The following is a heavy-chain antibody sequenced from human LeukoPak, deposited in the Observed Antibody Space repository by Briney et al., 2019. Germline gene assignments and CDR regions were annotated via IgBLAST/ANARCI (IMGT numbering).Heavy chain of an antibody. Sequence: GGSLRLSCAASGFTVSSNYMSWVRQAPGKGLEWVSVIYSGGSKYYADSVKGRFTISRDNSKNTLYLQMNSLRAEDTGVYYCARVGGYSYGLIGYWGQGTLVTVSS. CDR3: ARVGGYSYGLIGY. D-gene: IGHD5-18*01. J-gene: IGHJ4*02. CDR1: GFTVSSNY. CDR2: IYSGGSK. V-gene: IGHV3-53*01.